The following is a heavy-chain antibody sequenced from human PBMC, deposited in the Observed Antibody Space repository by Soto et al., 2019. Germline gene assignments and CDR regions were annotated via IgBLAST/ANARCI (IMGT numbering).Heavy chain of an antibody. D-gene: IGHD1-7*01. J-gene: IGHJ4*02. V-gene: IGHV3-15*07. Sequence: GGSLRLSCAASGFTFSNAWMNWVRQAPGKGLEWVGRIKSKTDGETTDYAAPVKGRFTISRDDSKNMLYLQLNSLQTEDTAINYCTIGLTGTTRGNYWGQGTLVTVSS. CDR2: IKSKTDGETT. CDR3: TIGLTGTTRGNY. CDR1: GFTFSNAW.